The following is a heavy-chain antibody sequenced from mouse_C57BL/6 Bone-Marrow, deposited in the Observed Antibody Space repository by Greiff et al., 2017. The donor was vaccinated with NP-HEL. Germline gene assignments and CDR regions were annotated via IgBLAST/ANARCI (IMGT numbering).Heavy chain of an antibody. CDR2: IDPSDSYT. Sequence: VQLQQPGAELVMPGASVKLSCKASGYTFTSYWMHWVKQRPGQGLEWIGEIDPSDSYTNYNQKFKGKSTLTVDKSSSTAYMQLSSMTSEDSAVYYCASERLRRNWYFDVWCTGTTVTVSS. D-gene: IGHD2-4*01. V-gene: IGHV1-69*01. CDR1: GYTFTSYW. CDR3: ASERLRRNWYFDV. J-gene: IGHJ1*03.